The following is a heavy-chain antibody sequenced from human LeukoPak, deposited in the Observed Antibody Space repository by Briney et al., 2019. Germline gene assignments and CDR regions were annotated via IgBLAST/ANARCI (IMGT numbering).Heavy chain of an antibody. Sequence: SETLSLTCAVYGGSFSGYYWSWIRQPPGKGLEWIGEINHSGSTNYNPSLKSRVTISVDTSKNQFSLKLSSVTAADTAVYYCARARSITMVRGVTRYYMDVWGKGTTATVSS. J-gene: IGHJ6*03. CDR1: GGSFSGYY. CDR3: ARARSITMVRGVTRYYMDV. CDR2: INHSGST. D-gene: IGHD3-10*01. V-gene: IGHV4-34*01.